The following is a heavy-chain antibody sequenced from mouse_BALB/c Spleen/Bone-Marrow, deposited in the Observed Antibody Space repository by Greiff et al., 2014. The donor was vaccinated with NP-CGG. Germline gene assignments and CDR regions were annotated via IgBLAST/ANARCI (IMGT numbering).Heavy chain of an antibody. CDR2: ISSGSSTI. CDR1: GFTFSSFG. J-gene: IGHJ4*01. D-gene: IGHD1-2*01. Sequence: DVMLVGSGGGLVQPGGSRKLSCAASGFTFSSFGMHWVRQAPEKGLEWVAYISSGSSTIYYADTVKGRFTISRDNPKNTLFLQMTSLRSEDTAMYYCARLTFPTATYYYAMDYWGQGTSVTVSS. V-gene: IGHV5-17*02. CDR3: ARLTFPTATYYYAMDY.